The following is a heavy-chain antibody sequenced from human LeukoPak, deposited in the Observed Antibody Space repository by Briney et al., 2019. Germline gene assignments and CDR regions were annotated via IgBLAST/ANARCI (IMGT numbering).Heavy chain of an antibody. Sequence: SETLSLTCAVYGGSFSGHYWSWIRQPPGKGLEWIGEINHSGSTNYNPSLKSRVTISVDTSKNQFSLKLSSVTAADTAVYYCARVGFSSSWVRYFDYWGQGTLVTVSS. J-gene: IGHJ4*02. V-gene: IGHV4-34*01. CDR1: GGSFSGHY. CDR3: ARVGFSSSWVRYFDY. CDR2: INHSGST. D-gene: IGHD6-13*01.